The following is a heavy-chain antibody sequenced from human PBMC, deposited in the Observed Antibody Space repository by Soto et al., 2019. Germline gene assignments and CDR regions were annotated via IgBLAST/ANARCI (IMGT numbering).Heavy chain of an antibody. J-gene: IGHJ6*02. CDR3: ARESKIGSCSSTSCYNYYYYGMDV. Sequence: QVQLQESGPGLVKPSQTLSLTCTVSGGSISSGGYYWSWIRQHPGKGLEWIGYIYYSGSTYYNPSLKSRVTISVDTSKNQFSLKLRSVTAADTAVYYCARESKIGSCSSTSCYNYYYYGMDVWGQGTTVTVSS. CDR1: GGSISSGGYY. V-gene: IGHV4-31*03. D-gene: IGHD2-2*02. CDR2: IYYSGST.